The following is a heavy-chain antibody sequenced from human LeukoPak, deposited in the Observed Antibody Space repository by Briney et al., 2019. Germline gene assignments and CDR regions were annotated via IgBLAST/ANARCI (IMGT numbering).Heavy chain of an antibody. CDR2: INPNSGGT. V-gene: IGHV1-2*02. CDR3: ARDRGVDYCSGGSCSHYYYYMDV. J-gene: IGHJ6*03. Sequence: ASVKVSCKASGYTFTGYYMHWVRQAPGQGLEWMGWINPNSGGTNYAQKFQGRATMTRDTSISTAYMELSRLRSDDTAVYYCARDRGVDYCSGGSCSHYYYYMDVWGKGTTVTISS. CDR1: GYTFTGYY. D-gene: IGHD2-15*01.